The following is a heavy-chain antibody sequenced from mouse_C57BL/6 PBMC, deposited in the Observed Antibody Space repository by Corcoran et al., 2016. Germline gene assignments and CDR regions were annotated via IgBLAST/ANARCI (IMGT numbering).Heavy chain of an antibody. Sequence: QVQLQQSGAELVKPGASVKISCKASGYAFSSYWMNWVKQRPGKGLEWIGQIYPGDGDTNYNGKFKGKATLTADKSSSTAYMQLSSLTSEDSAVYSSARSPSFISTLVEEYFDYWGQGTTLTVSS. CDR1: GYAFSSYW. D-gene: IGHD1-1*01. V-gene: IGHV1-80*01. J-gene: IGHJ2*01. CDR3: ARSPSFISTLVEEYFDY. CDR2: IYPGDGDT.